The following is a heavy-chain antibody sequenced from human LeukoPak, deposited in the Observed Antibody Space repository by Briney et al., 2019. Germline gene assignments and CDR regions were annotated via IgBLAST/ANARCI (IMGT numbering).Heavy chain of an antibody. V-gene: IGHV3-23*01. CDR1: GFTFSSYA. CDR3: AKTYDSSGYYYPAPFDY. CDR2: ISGGGGST. Sequence: GGSLRLSCAASGFTFSSYAMSWVRQAPGKGLEWVSAISGGGGSTYYADSVKGRFTISRDNSKNTLYLQMNSLRAEDTAVYYCAKTYDSSGYYYPAPFDYWGQGTLVTVSS. D-gene: IGHD3-22*01. J-gene: IGHJ4*02.